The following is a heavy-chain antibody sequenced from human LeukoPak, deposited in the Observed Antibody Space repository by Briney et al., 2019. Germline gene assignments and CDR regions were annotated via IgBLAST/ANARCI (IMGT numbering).Heavy chain of an antibody. V-gene: IGHV4-31*03. J-gene: IGHJ5*02. D-gene: IGHD3-10*01. Sequence: SETLSLTCTVSGGSISSGGYYWSWIRQHPMKGLEWIGDIYYSGSTYYNPCLKSRVTISVDTSKHQCSLKLSSVTAADTPVYYCAREFVRPHRGNWFDPWGQGTLVTVSS. CDR2: IYYSGST. CDR1: GGSISSGGYY. CDR3: AREFVRPHRGNWFDP.